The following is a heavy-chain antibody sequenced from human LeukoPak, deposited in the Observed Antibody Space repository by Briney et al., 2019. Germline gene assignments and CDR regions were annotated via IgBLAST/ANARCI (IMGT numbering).Heavy chain of an antibody. J-gene: IGHJ6*03. V-gene: IGHV1-46*01. CDR3: ARGPSILRVGGGQWYYYMDV. Sequence: ASVKVSCKASGYTFTSYYIHRVRQAPGQGLEWMGLINPSGGSTNYAQKFQGRVTMTRDTSTSTVYMELSSLRSEDTAVYYCARGPSILRVGGGQWYYYMDVWGKGTTVTISS. CDR1: GYTFTSYY. CDR2: INPSGGST. D-gene: IGHD3-16*01.